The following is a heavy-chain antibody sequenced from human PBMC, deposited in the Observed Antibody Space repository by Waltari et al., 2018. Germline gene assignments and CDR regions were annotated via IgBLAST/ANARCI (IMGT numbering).Heavy chain of an antibody. V-gene: IGHV1-69*10. CDR3: ARAPLQPNYYYYYMDV. CDR1: GGTFSSYA. CDR2: IIPILGIA. Sequence: QVQLVQSGAEVKKPGSSVKVSCKASGGTFSSYAISWVRQAPGQGLEWMGGIIPILGIANYAQKFQGRVTITADKSTSTAYMELSSLRSEDTAVYYCARAPLQPNYYYYYMDVWGKGTTVTVSS. J-gene: IGHJ6*03.